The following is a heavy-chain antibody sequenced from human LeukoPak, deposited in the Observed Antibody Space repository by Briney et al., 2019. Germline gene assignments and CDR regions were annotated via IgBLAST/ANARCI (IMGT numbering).Heavy chain of an antibody. J-gene: IGHJ4*02. CDR2: IKEDGSRK. D-gene: IGHD2-21*02. V-gene: IGHV3-7*01. CDR1: GFTVSSNY. Sequence: GGSPRLSCAASGFTVSSNYMSWVRQAPGKGLEWVANIKEDGSRKYYVDSVKGRFTISRDNAKKSLFLQMNSLRAEDMAVYYCARDGVTSSVDHWGQGTPVTVSS. CDR3: ARDGVTSSVDH.